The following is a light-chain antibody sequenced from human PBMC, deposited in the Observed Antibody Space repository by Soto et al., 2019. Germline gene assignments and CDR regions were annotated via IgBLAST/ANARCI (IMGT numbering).Light chain of an antibody. V-gene: IGKV1-17*01. Sequence: DIQMTQSPSSRSASVGDRVTITCRASQGINNLLGWYQQRPGKAPKRLIYAAFNLEGGVPSRFSGSGSGTEVTLTISSLQPEDFATYSCLQHHAFPFSFGPGTTVHVK. CDR2: AAF. CDR3: LQHHAFPFS. J-gene: IGKJ3*01. CDR1: QGINNL.